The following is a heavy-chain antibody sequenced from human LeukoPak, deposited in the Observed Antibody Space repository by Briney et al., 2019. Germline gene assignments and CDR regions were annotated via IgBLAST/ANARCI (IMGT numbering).Heavy chain of an antibody. CDR3: ASHRGPISYGPEDAFDI. D-gene: IGHD1-26*01. J-gene: IGHJ3*02. Sequence: GESLKISCKGSGYSFTSYWIGWVRQMLGKGLEWMGITYPGDSDFRYSPSLQGQVTISADKSISTAYLQWSSLKASDTAMYYCASHRGPISYGPEDAFDIWGQGTMVTVSS. V-gene: IGHV5-51*01. CDR1: GYSFTSYW. CDR2: TYPGDSDF.